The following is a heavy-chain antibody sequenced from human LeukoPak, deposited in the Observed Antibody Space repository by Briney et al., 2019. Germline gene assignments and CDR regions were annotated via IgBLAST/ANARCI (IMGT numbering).Heavy chain of an antibody. Sequence: SETLSLTCTVSGGSISTYYWSWIRQPPGKGLEWIGYIYYSGSTNYNPSLKSRVTISVDTSKNQFSLKLSSVTAADTAVYYCARVSMAVIDYWGQGTLVTVSS. J-gene: IGHJ4*02. D-gene: IGHD2/OR15-2a*01. CDR3: ARVSMAVIDY. V-gene: IGHV4-59*01. CDR2: IYYSGST. CDR1: GGSISTYY.